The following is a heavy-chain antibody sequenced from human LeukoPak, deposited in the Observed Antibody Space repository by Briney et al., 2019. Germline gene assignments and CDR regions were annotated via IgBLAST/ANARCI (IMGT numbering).Heavy chain of an antibody. D-gene: IGHD6-25*01. CDR2: INHSGST. CDR3: ARAGRLPFDY. J-gene: IGHJ4*02. V-gene: IGHV4-34*01. CDR1: GGSFSGYY. Sequence: SETLSLTCAVYGGSFSGYYWSWIRQPPGKGLEWVGEINHSGSTNHNPSLKSRVTISVDTSKNQFSLKLSSVTAADTAVYYCARAGRLPFDYWGQGTLVTVSS.